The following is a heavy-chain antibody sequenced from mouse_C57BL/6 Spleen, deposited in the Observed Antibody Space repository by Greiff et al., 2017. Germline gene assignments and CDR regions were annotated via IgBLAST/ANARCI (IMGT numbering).Heavy chain of an antibody. CDR2: ISYDGSN. CDR3: ARYYYSNPFDY. V-gene: IGHV3-6*01. Sequence: EVQRVESGPGLVKPSQSLSLTCSVTGYSITSGYYWNWIRQFPGNKLEWMGYISYDGSNNYNPSLKNRISITRDTSKNQFFLKLNSVTTEATATYYCARYYYSNPFDYWGQGTTLTVSS. D-gene: IGHD2-5*01. J-gene: IGHJ2*01. CDR1: GYSITSGYY.